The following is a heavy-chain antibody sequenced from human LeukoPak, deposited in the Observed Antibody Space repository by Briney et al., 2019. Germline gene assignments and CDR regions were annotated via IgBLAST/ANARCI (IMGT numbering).Heavy chain of an antibody. CDR3: ARERKSSGWSWGAFDI. D-gene: IGHD6-19*01. J-gene: IGHJ3*02. Sequence: PGGSLRLSCAASGFTFSSYSMNWVRQAPGKGLEWVSSISSSSSYIYYADSVKGRFTISRDNAKNSLYLQMNSLRAEDTAVHYCARERKSSGWSWGAFDIWGQGTMVTVSS. CDR2: ISSSSSYI. CDR1: GFTFSSYS. V-gene: IGHV3-21*01.